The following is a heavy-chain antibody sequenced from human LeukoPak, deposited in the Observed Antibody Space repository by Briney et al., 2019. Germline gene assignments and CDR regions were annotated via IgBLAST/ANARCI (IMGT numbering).Heavy chain of an antibody. V-gene: IGHV4-39*07. CDR2: ISSSGNT. J-gene: IGHJ5*02. CDR3: ARWVGNRNWFDP. Sequence: PSETLSLTCTDSGGSINSGTYLWGCIRQSPGKGLEWIGSISSSGNTYYNPSLKSRVTVSVDTSKNQFSLKVTSVTAADTAVYYCARWVGNRNWFDPWGQGTLVTVSS. D-gene: IGHD1-26*01. CDR1: GGSINSGTYL.